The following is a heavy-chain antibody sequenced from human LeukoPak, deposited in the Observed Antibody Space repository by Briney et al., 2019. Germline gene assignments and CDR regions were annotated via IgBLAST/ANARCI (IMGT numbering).Heavy chain of an antibody. V-gene: IGHV3-11*01. CDR2: ISGSASDV. Sequence: GGSLRLSCAASGFTFSDSYMTWIRQAPGKGLELLSYISGSASDVNYIDSVRGRFTISRDNAKNSLYLHMNSLTVEDTAVYYCSRDPRNNDYCGQGTLVTVSS. CDR1: GFTFSDSY. J-gene: IGHJ4*02. CDR3: SRDPRNNDY.